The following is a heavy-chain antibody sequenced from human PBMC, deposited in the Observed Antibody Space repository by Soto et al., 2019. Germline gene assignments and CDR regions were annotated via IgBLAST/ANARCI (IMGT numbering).Heavy chain of an antibody. CDR1: GGIFSTYA. J-gene: IGHJ4*02. CDR3: ARDRDDYGSGNYYNRIDF. D-gene: IGHD3-10*01. CDR2: IIPIFGTP. V-gene: IGHV1-69*01. Sequence: QVQLVQSGAEVKKPGSSVKVSCKASGGIFSTYAISWLRQAPGQGLEWMGGIIPIFGTPNYAQRFQGRVTITSDESTTTSCIELSRLKSEDTAVYYCARDRDDYGSGNYYNRIDFWGQGTLVTVSS.